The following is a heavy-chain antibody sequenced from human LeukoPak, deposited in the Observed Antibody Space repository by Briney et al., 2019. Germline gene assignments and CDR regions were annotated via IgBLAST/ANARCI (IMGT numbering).Heavy chain of an antibody. CDR2: INHSGST. CDR3: ARESVAASFDY. V-gene: IGHV4-34*01. D-gene: IGHD6-19*01. Sequence: TSETLSLTCAVYGGSFSGYYWSWIRQPPGKGLEWIGEINHSGSTNYNPTLKSRVTISVDTSKNQFSLKLSSVTAADTAVYYCARESVAASFDYWGQGTLVTVSS. CDR1: GGSFSGYY. J-gene: IGHJ4*02.